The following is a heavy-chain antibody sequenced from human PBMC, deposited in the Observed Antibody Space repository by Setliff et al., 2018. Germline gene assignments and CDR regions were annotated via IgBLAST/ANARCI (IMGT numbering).Heavy chain of an antibody. D-gene: IGHD3-3*01. CDR2: INPNSGGT. CDR3: ARGPRLEWLLPTFDS. Sequence: ASVKVSCKASGYTFTGDYVHWVRQAPGQGLEWMGWINPNSGGTNYAQKFQGRVTMTGDTMSTAYMGLRRLGSDDTAVYYCARGPRLEWLLPTFDSGGQGTLVTVSS. CDR1: GYTFTGDY. V-gene: IGHV1-2*02. J-gene: IGHJ4*02.